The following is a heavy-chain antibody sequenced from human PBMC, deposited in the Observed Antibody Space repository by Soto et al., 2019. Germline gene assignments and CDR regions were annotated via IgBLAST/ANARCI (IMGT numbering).Heavy chain of an antibody. J-gene: IGHJ6*02. D-gene: IGHD1-1*01. V-gene: IGHV1-69*12. CDR3: AGDEGKLERTASGHYYYHYGMDV. CDR1: GGTFRSYA. Sequence: QVQLVQSGAEVKKPGSSVKVSCKASGGTFRSYAISWVRQAPGQGLEWMGGIIPIFGTANYAQKFQGRVTSTADEGTSTXXMXLXXLRSEDTAGYYCAGDEGKLERTASGHYYYHYGMDVWGQGTTVTVSS. CDR2: IIPIFGTA.